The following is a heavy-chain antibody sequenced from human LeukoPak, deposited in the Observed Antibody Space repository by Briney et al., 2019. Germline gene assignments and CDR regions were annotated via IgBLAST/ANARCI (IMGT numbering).Heavy chain of an antibody. CDR1: GFTFSNYG. CDR2: ISYDGSNK. D-gene: IGHD6-19*01. CDR3: AKAQGSSGWDNWYFDL. V-gene: IGHV3-30*18. J-gene: IGHJ2*01. Sequence: PGGSLRLSCAASGFTFSNYGMRWVRQAPGKGLVWVTVISYDGSNKYYADSVKGRFTISRDNSKNTLYLQMNSLRAEDTAVYYCAKAQGSSGWDNWYFDLWGRGTLVTVSS.